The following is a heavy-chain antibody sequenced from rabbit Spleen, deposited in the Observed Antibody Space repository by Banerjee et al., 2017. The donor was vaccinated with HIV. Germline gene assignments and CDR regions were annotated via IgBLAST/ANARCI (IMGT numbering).Heavy chain of an antibody. CDR1: GFSFSNSYY. V-gene: IGHV1S45*01. CDR3: ARDPYGRNSGGYPFNL. Sequence: QEQLVESGGGLVQPEGSLTLTCKASGFSFSNSYYMCWFRPAPGKGPEWIGCIYGAGGSPYYASWAKDRFTISKTSSTTVTLQMTSLTDADTATYFCARDPYGRNSGGYPFNLWGPGTLVTVS. CDR2: IYGAGGSP. J-gene: IGHJ4*01. D-gene: IGHD1-1*01.